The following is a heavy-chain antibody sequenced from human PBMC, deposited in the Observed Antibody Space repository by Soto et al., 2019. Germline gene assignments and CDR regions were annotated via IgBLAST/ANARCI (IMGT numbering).Heavy chain of an antibody. D-gene: IGHD3-10*01. CDR3: VRTSHYGSGSWNFGY. V-gene: IGHV3-72*01. CDR1: GFTFSDHY. CDR2: TRNKANSYRT. J-gene: IGHJ4*02. Sequence: EVQLVESGGGLVQPGGSLRLSCAASGFTFSDHYMDWVRQAPGKGLEWVGRTRNKANSYRTEYAASVRGRFTISRDESKNSLYLQMNRLKTEDTAVYYCVRTSHYGSGSWNFGYWGQGTLVTVSS.